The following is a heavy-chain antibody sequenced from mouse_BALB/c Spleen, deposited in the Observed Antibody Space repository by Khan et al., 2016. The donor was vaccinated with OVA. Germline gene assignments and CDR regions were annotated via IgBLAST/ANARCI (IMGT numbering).Heavy chain of an antibody. Sequence: VQLQQSGPELMKPGASVKISCKASGYSFTTYYIHWVIQSHGTSLEWIGYIDPFCGGTTYNEKFKGKATLTVDTSSSTAYIHLTNLTSEDSAVYYSTRRGSVAWFAYWGQGTLVTVSA. CDR3: TRRGSVAWFAY. CDR2: IDPFCGGT. J-gene: IGHJ3*01. CDR1: GYSFTTYY. V-gene: IGHV1S135*01. D-gene: IGHD1-1*02.